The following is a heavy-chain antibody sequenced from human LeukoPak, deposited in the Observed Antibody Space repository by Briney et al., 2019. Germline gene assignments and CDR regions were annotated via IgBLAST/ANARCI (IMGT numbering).Heavy chain of an antibody. D-gene: IGHD3-22*01. CDR3: ARGPRYYYDSSGYYPYYYYYYMDV. V-gene: IGHV4-34*01. Sequence: PSETLSLTCAVYGGSFSGYYWSWIRQPPEKGLEWIGEINHSGSTNYNPSLKSRVTISVDTSKNQFSLKLSSVTAADTAVYYCARGPRYYYDSSGYYPYYYYYYMDVWGKGTTVTVSS. J-gene: IGHJ6*03. CDR2: INHSGST. CDR1: GGSFSGYY.